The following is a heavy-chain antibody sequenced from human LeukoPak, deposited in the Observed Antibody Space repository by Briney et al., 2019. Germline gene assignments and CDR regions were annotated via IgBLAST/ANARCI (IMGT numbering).Heavy chain of an antibody. J-gene: IGHJ4*02. CDR2: ISGDGGST. Sequence: PGGSLRLSCAASGFTFDDYAMHWVRQAPGKGLEWVSLISGDGGSTYYADSVKGRFTISRDNSKNTLYLQMNSLRTEETALYYCARAMVRGVIRFFDYWGQGTLVTVSS. CDR3: ARAMVRGVIRFFDY. CDR1: GFTFDDYA. D-gene: IGHD3-10*01. V-gene: IGHV3-43*02.